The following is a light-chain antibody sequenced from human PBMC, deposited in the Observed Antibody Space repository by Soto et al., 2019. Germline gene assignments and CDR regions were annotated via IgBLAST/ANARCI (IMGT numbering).Light chain of an antibody. CDR2: GPS. CDR3: QQYNSWLWT. V-gene: IGKV3-15*01. CDR1: QRVSST. J-gene: IGKJ1*01. Sequence: EIVMTQSPATLSVSPGEGATLSCRASQRVSSTLAWYQQNPGQAPRLLIYGPSPRATGIPARFSGSGSGTEFTLIISRLQSEDSAVYYCQQYNSWLWTFGQGTKVEIK.